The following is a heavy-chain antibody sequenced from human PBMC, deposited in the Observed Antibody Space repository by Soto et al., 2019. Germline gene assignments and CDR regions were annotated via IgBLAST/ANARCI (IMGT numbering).Heavy chain of an antibody. CDR1: GDSISGSDDH. CDR2: IDYSGET. J-gene: IGHJ4*02. V-gene: IGHV4-31*03. CDR3: AMWARVVTAAGVGAADS. D-gene: IGHD2-21*02. Sequence: QVQLQESGPGLVKPSQTLSLTCTVSGDSISGSDDHWSWIRQVPGKGLEWIGYIDYSGETYYNPSFKTRVTISVSASKNQFSLRLTSLTPADTAMYYCAMWARVVTAAGVGAADSWGQGIPVTVSS.